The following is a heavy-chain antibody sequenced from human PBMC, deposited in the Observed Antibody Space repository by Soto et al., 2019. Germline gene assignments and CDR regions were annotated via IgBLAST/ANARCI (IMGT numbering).Heavy chain of an antibody. CDR1: GGSVSSSSYY. CDR3: ARRLLWFGELGSWFDP. J-gene: IGHJ5*02. D-gene: IGHD3-10*01. CDR2: VYYSGST. Sequence: PSETLSLTCTVSGGSVSSSSYYWGWVRQPPGKGLEWIGSVYYSGSTYYNPSLKSRVTISVDTSKNQFSLKLRSVSAADTAVYYCARRLLWFGELGSWFDPWGQGTLVTVSS. V-gene: IGHV4-39*01.